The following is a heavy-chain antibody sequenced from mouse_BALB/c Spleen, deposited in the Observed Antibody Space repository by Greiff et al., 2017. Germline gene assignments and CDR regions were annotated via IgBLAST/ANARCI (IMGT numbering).Heavy chain of an antibody. CDR2: INPGSGGT. V-gene: IGHV1-54*01. Sequence: VQLQQSGAELVRPGTSVKVSCKASGYAFTNYLIEWVKQRPGQGLEWIGVINPGSGGTNYNEKFKGKATLTADKSSSTAYMQLSSLTSDDSAVYFCARDGTPYGGNAIDYWGQGTSVTVSS. D-gene: IGHD1-1*02. J-gene: IGHJ4*01. CDR3: ARDGTPYGGNAIDY. CDR1: GYAFTNYL.